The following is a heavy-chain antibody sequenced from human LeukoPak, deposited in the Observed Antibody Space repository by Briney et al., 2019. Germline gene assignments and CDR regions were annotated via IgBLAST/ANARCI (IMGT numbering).Heavy chain of an antibody. CDR2: IWYDGRNK. CDR3: ARDRRDGYDWSFDY. J-gene: IGHJ4*02. D-gene: IGHD5-12*01. CDR1: GFTFSNYG. V-gene: IGHV3-33*01. Sequence: GGSLRLSCAASGFTFSNYGMHWVRQAPAKGLEWVAVIWYDGRNKYYADTVKGRFTTSRDNSKNTLYLQLNSLRAEDTAVYYCARDRRDGYDWSFDYWGQGTLVTVSS.